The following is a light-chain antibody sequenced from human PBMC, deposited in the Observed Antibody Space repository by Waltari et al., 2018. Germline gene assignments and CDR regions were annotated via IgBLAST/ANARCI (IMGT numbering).Light chain of an antibody. CDR3: QQYYSTPPT. J-gene: IGKJ2*01. Sequence: DIVMTQSPDSMAVSLGERATINCKSSQSVLYSSNNKNYLALYQQKPGQTPKLLIYWASTRESGVPDRFSVSGSGTDFTLTISSLQAEDVAVYYCQQYYSTPPTFGQGTKLEIK. CDR2: WAS. V-gene: IGKV4-1*01. CDR1: QSVLYSSNNKNY.